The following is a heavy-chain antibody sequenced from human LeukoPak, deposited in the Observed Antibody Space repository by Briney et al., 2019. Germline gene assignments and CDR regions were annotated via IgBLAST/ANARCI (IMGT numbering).Heavy chain of an antibody. CDR3: ATSPPYYYGSGSYYGY. CDR1: GYTLTELS. Sequence: GASVKVSCKVSGYTLTELSMHWVRQAPGKGLEWMGGFDPEDGETIYAQKFQGRVTMIEDTSTDTAYMELSSLRSEDTAVYYCATSPPYYYGSGSYYGYWGQGTLVTVPS. V-gene: IGHV1-24*01. CDR2: FDPEDGET. J-gene: IGHJ4*02. D-gene: IGHD3-10*01.